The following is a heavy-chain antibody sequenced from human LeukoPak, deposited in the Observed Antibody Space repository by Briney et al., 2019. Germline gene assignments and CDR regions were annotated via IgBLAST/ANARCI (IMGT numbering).Heavy chain of an antibody. CDR1: GFTFSSYG. CDR2: ISYDGSNK. J-gene: IGHJ4*02. D-gene: IGHD3-10*01. Sequence: GRSLRLSCAASGFTFSSYGMHWVRQAPGKGLEWVAVISYDGSNKYYADSVKGRFTISRDNSKNTLYLQMNSLRAEDTAAYYCAKNTDYGSGSYFGGGEYYFDYWGQGALVTVSS. V-gene: IGHV3-30*18. CDR3: AKNTDYGSGSYFGGGEYYFDY.